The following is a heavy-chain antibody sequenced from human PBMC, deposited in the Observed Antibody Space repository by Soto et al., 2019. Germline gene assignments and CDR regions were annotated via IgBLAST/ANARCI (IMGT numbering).Heavy chain of an antibody. CDR2: MSPNSGAT. J-gene: IGHJ6*02. CDR3: ARGVDAGVDV. CDR1: GYTFTTYD. V-gene: IGHV1-8*01. D-gene: IGHD1-1*01. Sequence: QVQLVQSGAEVTKPGASVKVSCRASGYTFTTYDINWVRQATGQGLEWMGCMSPNSGATGYAQKFQGRVTMTRDTSISTAYMELSNLRSEDTAIYYCARGVDAGVDVWGQGTTVTVSS.